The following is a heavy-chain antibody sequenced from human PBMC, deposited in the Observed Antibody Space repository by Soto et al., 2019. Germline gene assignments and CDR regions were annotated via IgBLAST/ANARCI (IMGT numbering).Heavy chain of an antibody. CDR2: IYYSGST. J-gene: IGHJ4*02. Sequence: SETMSLTCTVSGGSISSYYWSWIRQPPGKGLEWIGYIYYSGSTNYNPSLKSRVTISVDTSKNQFSLKLSSVTAADTAVYYCARGIHPHPYSSSWFDYWGQGTLVTVSS. CDR3: ARGIHPHPYSSSWFDY. V-gene: IGHV4-59*01. D-gene: IGHD6-13*01. CDR1: GGSISSYY.